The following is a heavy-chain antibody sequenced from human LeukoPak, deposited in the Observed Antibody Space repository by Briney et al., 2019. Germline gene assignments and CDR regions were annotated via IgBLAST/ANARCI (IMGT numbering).Heavy chain of an antibody. Sequence: GASVKVSCKASGYTFTSYDINWVRQATGQGLEWMGWTNPNSGNTGYAQKFQGRVTITRNTSISTAYMELSSLRSEDTAVYYCARGERWLQAPPDYWGQGTLVTVSS. CDR2: TNPNSGNT. CDR3: ARGERWLQAPPDY. CDR1: GYTFTSYD. D-gene: IGHD5-24*01. V-gene: IGHV1-8*03. J-gene: IGHJ4*02.